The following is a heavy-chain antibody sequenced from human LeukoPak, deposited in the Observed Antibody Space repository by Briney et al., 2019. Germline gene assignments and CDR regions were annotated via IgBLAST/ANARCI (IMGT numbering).Heavy chain of an antibody. J-gene: IGHJ6*03. CDR3: AKDGEVPSTRRKSLWEDPTYYYYYYMDV. CDR1: GFTFSSYG. V-gene: IGHV3-30*02. CDR2: IRYDGTSK. D-gene: IGHD1-26*01. Sequence: HPGGSLRLSCAASGFTFSSYGMHWVRQAPGKGLEWVAFIRYDGTSKYYADSVKGRITISRDNPTNTLYLQMNSLRAEDTAVYYCAKDGEVPSTRRKSLWEDPTYYYYYYMDVWGKGTTVTVSS.